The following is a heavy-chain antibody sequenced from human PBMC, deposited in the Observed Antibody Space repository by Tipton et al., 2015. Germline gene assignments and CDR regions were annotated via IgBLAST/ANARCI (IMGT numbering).Heavy chain of an antibody. CDR1: GFTFSSYS. Sequence: SLRLSCAASGFTFSSYSMSWVRQAPGKGLEWVSSIRSSGNYKYYLDSGKGRFTISRDNAKNSVYLEMNSLRAEDTAVYYCARNMDGDYLSGFDIWGQGTMVTVSS. CDR3: ARNMDGDYLSGFDI. D-gene: IGHD4-17*01. CDR2: IRSSGNYK. V-gene: IGHV3-21*01. J-gene: IGHJ3*02.